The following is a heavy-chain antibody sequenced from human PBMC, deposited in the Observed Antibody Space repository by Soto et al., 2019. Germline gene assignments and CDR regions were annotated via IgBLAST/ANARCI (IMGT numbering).Heavy chain of an antibody. D-gene: IGHD6-13*01. CDR1: GGSISSGGYY. J-gene: IGHJ4*02. CDR2: ISYRGST. V-gene: IGHV4-30-4*01. Sequence: SETLSLTCTVSGGSISSGGYYWSWIRQHPGTGLEWIGHISYRGSTYYNTSLRSRVTISVDRSKNQFSLKLSSVTAADTAVYYCASSHAGAHITAAVHWGQGTQVTVSS. CDR3: ASSHAGAHITAAVH.